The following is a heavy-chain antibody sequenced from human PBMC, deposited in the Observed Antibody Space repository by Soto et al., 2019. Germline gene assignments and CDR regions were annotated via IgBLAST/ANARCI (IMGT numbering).Heavy chain of an antibody. Sequence: SETLSLTCAFYGGSFSGYYWSWIRQPPGKGLEWIGEINHSGSTNYNPSLKSRVTISVDTSKNQFSLKLSSVTAADTAVYYCARGYRSGSYYEGAIDYWGQGTQVTVSS. CDR3: ARGYRSGSYYEGAIDY. V-gene: IGHV4-34*01. CDR1: GGSFSGYY. J-gene: IGHJ4*02. D-gene: IGHD3-10*01. CDR2: INHSGST.